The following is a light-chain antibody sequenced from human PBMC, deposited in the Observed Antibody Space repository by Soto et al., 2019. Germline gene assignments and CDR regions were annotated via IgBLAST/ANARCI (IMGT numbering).Light chain of an antibody. CDR3: CSYAGSSLYV. Sequence: QSALTQPASVSGSPGQSITISCTGTSSDVGSYNLVSWYQQHPGKAPKLMIYEGSKRPSGFSNRFSGSKSGNTASLTISGLQAEDEADYYCCSYAGSSLYVFGTGTKLTVL. J-gene: IGLJ1*01. CDR1: SSDVGSYNL. V-gene: IGLV2-23*01. CDR2: EGS.